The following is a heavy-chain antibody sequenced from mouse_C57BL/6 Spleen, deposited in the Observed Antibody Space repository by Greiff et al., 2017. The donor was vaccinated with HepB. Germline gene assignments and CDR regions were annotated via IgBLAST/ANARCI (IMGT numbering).Heavy chain of an antibody. CDR1: GYTFTSYW. D-gene: IGHD2-5*01. J-gene: IGHJ3*01. V-gene: IGHV1-69*01. CDR3: ARDYYSNSWFAY. Sequence: QVQLQQPGAELVMPGASVKLSCKASGYTFTSYWMHWVKQRPGQGLEWIGEIDPSDSYTNYNQKFKGKSTLTVDKSSSTAYMQLSSLTSEDSAVYYCARDYYSNSWFAYWGQGTLVTVSA. CDR2: IDPSDSYT.